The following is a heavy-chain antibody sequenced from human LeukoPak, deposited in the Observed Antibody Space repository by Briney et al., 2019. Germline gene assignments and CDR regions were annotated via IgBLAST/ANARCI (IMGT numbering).Heavy chain of an antibody. CDR2: ISYDGSNK. J-gene: IGHJ4*02. CDR3: AKVGGSSAF. CDR1: GFTFSSYG. V-gene: IGHV3-30*18. Sequence: GGTLRLSCAASGFTFSSYGMSWVRQAPGKGLEWVAVISYDGSNKYHADSVKGRFSISRDNSKNTLYLQMNSLRAEDSAVYYCAKVGGSSAFWGQGTLVTVSS. D-gene: IGHD6-25*01.